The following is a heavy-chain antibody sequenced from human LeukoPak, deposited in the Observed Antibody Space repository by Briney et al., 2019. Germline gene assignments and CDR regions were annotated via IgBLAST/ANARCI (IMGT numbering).Heavy chain of an antibody. V-gene: IGHV1-2*02. CDR2: INPHSGGA. D-gene: IGHD3-22*01. Sequence: ASVKVSCKAPGYTFTGYYMYWVRQAPGQGLEWMGWINPHSGGAIYAQKFQGRVTMTRDTSISTAYVELTRLRSDDTAVYYCARQYYYDSSGDYRAPDGFDIWGQGTMVTVSS. CDR3: ARQYYYDSSGDYRAPDGFDI. J-gene: IGHJ3*02. CDR1: GYTFTGYY.